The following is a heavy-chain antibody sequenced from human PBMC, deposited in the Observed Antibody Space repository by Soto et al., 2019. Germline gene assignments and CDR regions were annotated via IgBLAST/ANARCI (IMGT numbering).Heavy chain of an antibody. CDR1: GFTFSSYA. CDR3: AKGGRITIFLFDY. D-gene: IGHD3-3*01. CDR2: SSGSGGST. V-gene: IGHV3-23*01. Sequence: EVQLLESGGGLVQPGGSLRLSCAASGFTFSSYAMSWVRQAPGKGLEWVSASSGSGGSTYYADSVKGRFTISRDNSKNTLYLQMNSLRAEDTAVHYCAKGGRITIFLFDYWGQGTLVTVSS. J-gene: IGHJ4*02.